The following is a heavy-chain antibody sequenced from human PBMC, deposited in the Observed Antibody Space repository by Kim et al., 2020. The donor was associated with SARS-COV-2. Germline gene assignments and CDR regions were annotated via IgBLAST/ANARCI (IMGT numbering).Heavy chain of an antibody. D-gene: IGHD4-17*01. Sequence: SETLSLTCTVSGGSISSYYWSWIRQPPGKGLEWIGYIYYSGSTNYNPSLKSRVTISVDTSKNQFSLKLSSVTAADTAVYYFARDGYYGDFENDAFDIWG. CDR2: IYYSGST. V-gene: IGHV4-59*01. CDR1: GGSISSYY. CDR3: ARDGYYGDFENDAFDI. J-gene: IGHJ3*02.